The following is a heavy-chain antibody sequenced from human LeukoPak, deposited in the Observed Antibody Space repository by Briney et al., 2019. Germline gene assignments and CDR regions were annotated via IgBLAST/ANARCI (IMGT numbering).Heavy chain of an antibody. D-gene: IGHD6-13*01. J-gene: IGHJ4*02. Sequence: PGGSLRLSCAASGFTVSSNYMSWVRQAPGKGLEWVSLIYSGGSTYYADSVKGRFTISRDNSKSTLYLQMNSLRVEDTAVYYCARNPGVGSSWYRLHYWGQGTLVTVSS. CDR3: ARNPGVGSSWYRLHY. CDR1: GFTVSSNY. V-gene: IGHV3-53*05. CDR2: IYSGGST.